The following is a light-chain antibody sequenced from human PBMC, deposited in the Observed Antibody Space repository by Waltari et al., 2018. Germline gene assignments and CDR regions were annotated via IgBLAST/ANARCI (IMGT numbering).Light chain of an antibody. CDR1: SSDVGRYNY. Sequence: QSALGQPASVSGSPGQSITISCPGTSSDVGRYNYVSWYQQHPGRAPKLLIHDVTDRPSGVSARCSGSKSGHTAAPTISGLQAEDEADDYCTSYPSSITAPYVFGTGTQVTV. CDR2: DVT. V-gene: IGLV2-14*03. J-gene: IGLJ1*01. CDR3: TSYPSSITAPYV.